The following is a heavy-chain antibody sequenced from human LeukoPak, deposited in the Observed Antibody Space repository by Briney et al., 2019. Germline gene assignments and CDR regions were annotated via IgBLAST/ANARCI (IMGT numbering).Heavy chain of an antibody. CDR1: GFTFSNYW. Sequence: GGSLRLSCAASGFTFSNYWMSWVRQAPGKGLEWVANINQDGGQKYYVDSVRGRFTISRDNAKNSLFLQMNSLRGEDTAVYYCVREPRDARDYWGQGTLVTVSS. V-gene: IGHV3-7*04. J-gene: IGHJ4*02. CDR3: VREPRDARDY. CDR2: INQDGGQK. D-gene: IGHD2-2*01.